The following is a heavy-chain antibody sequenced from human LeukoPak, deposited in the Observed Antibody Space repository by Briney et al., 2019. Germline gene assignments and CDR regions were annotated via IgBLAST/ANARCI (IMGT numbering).Heavy chain of an antibody. CDR3: ATVGRYCTNGVCYLDNWFDP. J-gene: IGHJ5*02. V-gene: IGHV1-24*01. Sequence: EASVKVSCKVSGYTLTELSMHWVRQAPGKGLEWMGGFDLEDGETIYAQKFQGRVTMTEDTSTDTAYMELSSLRSEDTAVYYCATVGRYCTNGVCYLDNWFDPWGQGTLVTVSS. CDR1: GYTLTELS. D-gene: IGHD2-8*01. CDR2: FDLEDGET.